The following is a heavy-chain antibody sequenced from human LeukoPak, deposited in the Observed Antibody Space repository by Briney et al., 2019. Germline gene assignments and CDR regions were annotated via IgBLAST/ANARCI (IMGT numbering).Heavy chain of an antibody. V-gene: IGHV4-31*03. D-gene: IGHD4-17*01. J-gene: IGHJ4*02. CDR3: ARADYGEYVHRDY. CDR2: IYYSGST. CDR1: GGSISSGGYS. Sequence: SSETLSLTCTVSGGSISSGGYSWSWIRQHPGKGLEWFGYIYYSGSTYYNPSLKSRVTISVDTSKNQFSLKLRSVTAADTAVYYCARADYGEYVHRDYWGQGTLVTVSS.